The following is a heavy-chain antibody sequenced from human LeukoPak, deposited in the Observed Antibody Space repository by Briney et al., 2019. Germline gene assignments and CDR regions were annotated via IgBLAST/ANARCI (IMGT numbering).Heavy chain of an antibody. CDR1: GFTLSSYA. J-gene: IGHJ6*02. V-gene: IGHV3-23*01. CDR3: ANPRLLMAVAGTGSV. CDR2: ISGSGGST. D-gene: IGHD6-19*01. Sequence: PGGSLRLSSAASGFTLSSYAMSWVRQAPGKGLEWVSAISGSGGSTYYADSVKGRFTISRDNSKNTLYLQMNSLRAEDTAVYYCANPRLLMAVAGTGSVWGQGTTVTVSS.